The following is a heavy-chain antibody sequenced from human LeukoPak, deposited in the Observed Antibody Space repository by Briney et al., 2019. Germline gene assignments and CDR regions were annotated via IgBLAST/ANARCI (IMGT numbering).Heavy chain of an antibody. V-gene: IGHV3-23*01. CDR2: ISGSGGST. J-gene: IGHJ4*02. Sequence: HAGGSLRLSCAASGFTFSSYAMSWVRQAPGKGLEWVSAISGSGGSTYYADSVKGRFTISRDNSKNTLYLQMNSLRAEDTAVYYCAKVEAYYDFWSGYASSSLPPYYFDYWGQGTLVTVSS. CDR3: AKVEAYYDFWSGYASSSLPPYYFDY. CDR1: GFTFSSYA. D-gene: IGHD3-3*01.